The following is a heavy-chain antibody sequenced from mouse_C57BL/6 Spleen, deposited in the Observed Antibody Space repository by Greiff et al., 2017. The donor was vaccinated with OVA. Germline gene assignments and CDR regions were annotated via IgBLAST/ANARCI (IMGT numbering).Heavy chain of an antibody. CDR3: ARHEDKGPYGYGGAWFAY. CDR2: FYPGSGSI. J-gene: IGHJ3*01. D-gene: IGHD2-2*01. V-gene: IGHV1-62-2*01. CDR1: GYTFTEYT. Sequence: QVHVKQSGAELVKPGASVKLSCKASGYTFTEYTIHWVKQRSGQGLEWIGWFYPGSGSIKYNEKFKDKATLTADKSSSTVYMELSRLTSEDSAVYFCARHEDKGPYGYGGAWFAYWGQGTLVTVSA.